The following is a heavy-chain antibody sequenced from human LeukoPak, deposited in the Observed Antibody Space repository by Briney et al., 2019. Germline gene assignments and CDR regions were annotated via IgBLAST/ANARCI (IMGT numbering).Heavy chain of an antibody. D-gene: IGHD3-10*01. CDR2: IYTGGGT. CDR1: GFSVSSNY. CDR3: ARVRGDYSYGTDV. J-gene: IGHJ6*04. Sequence: GGSLRLSCAASGFSVSSNYMSWVRQAPGKGLEWVSVIYTGGGTYYADSVKGRFSISRDNSKNMLYLQMNRLRAEDTAVYHCARVRGDYSYGTDVWGKGTTVTVSS. V-gene: IGHV3-53*01.